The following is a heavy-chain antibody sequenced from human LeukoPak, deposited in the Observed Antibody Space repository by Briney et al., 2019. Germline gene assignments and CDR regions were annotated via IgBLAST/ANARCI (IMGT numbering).Heavy chain of an antibody. CDR1: GYIFSSYG. CDR3: ARVTVGSFDY. Sequence: GASVKVSCKASGYIFSSYGLTWVRQAPGKGLEWMGWISAYNGNTDFAQKFQGRVTMTTDTSTSTVNLEVRSLRSDDTAVYYCARVTVGSFDYWGQGTLVTVSS. J-gene: IGHJ4*02. CDR2: ISAYNGNT. V-gene: IGHV1-18*01. D-gene: IGHD4-23*01.